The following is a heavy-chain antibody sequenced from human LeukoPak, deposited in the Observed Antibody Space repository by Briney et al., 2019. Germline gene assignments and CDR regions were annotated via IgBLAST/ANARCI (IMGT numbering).Heavy chain of an antibody. D-gene: IGHD1-26*01. V-gene: IGHV1-69*04. CDR3: ARQGYSGSYYIHFDY. J-gene: IGHJ4*02. Sequence: SVKVSCKASGGTFSSYAISWVRQAPGQGLEWMGRIIPILGIANYAQKFQGRVMITADKSTSTAYMELSSLRSEDTAMYYCARQGYSGSYYIHFDYWGQGTLVTVSS. CDR2: IIPILGIA. CDR1: GGTFSSYA.